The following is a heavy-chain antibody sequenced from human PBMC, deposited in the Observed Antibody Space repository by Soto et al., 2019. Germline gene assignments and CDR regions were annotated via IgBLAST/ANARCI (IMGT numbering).Heavy chain of an antibody. CDR3: ARVPAGPQPYYFDY. J-gene: IGHJ4*02. V-gene: IGHV1-69*01. CDR1: GGPFSSYA. CDR2: IIPIFGTA. D-gene: IGHD6-25*01. Sequence: VKVSCKASGGPFSSYAISWVRQAPGQGLEWMGGIIPIFGTANYAQKFQGRVTITADESTSTAYMELSSLRSEDTAVYYCARVPAGPQPYYFDYWGQGTLVTVSS.